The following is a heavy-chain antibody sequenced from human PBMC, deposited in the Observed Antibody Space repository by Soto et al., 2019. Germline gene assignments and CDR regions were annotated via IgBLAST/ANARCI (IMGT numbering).Heavy chain of an antibody. CDR2: ISSSSSTI. V-gene: IGHV3-48*01. Sequence: EVQLVESGGGLVQPGGSLRLSCAASGFTFSSYSMNWVRQAPGKGLEWVSYISSSSSTIYYADSVKGRFTISRDNAKNSLYLQMNSLRAEDTAVYYCASFPWVVVAAHWYFDLWGRGTLVTVSS. CDR3: ASFPWVVVAAHWYFDL. CDR1: GFTFSSYS. J-gene: IGHJ2*01. D-gene: IGHD2-15*01.